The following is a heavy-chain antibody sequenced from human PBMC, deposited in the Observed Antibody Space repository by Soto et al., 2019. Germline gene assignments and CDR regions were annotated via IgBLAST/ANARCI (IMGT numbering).Heavy chain of an antibody. J-gene: IGHJ4*02. CDR2: IYHSGST. D-gene: IGHD4-17*01. V-gene: IGHV4-30-2*01. Sequence: SETLSLTCTVSGGSISSGGYYWSWIRQQPGKGLEWIGYIYHSGSTYYNPSLKSRVTISVDRSKNQFSLKLSSVTAADTAVYYCARGVTTVTTFDYWGQGTLVTVSS. CDR1: GGSISSGGYY. CDR3: ARGVTTVTTFDY.